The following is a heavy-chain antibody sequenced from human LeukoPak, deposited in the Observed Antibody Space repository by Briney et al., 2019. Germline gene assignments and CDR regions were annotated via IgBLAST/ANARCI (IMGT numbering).Heavy chain of an antibody. CDR2: IIPIFGTA. V-gene: IGHV1-69*13. Sequence: SVKVSCKASGYTFTSYGISWVRQAPGQGLEWMGGIIPIFGTANYAQKFQGRVTITADESTSTAYMELSSLRSEDTAVYYCARDEESRYYFDYWGQGTLVTVSS. D-gene: IGHD2-2*01. CDR3: ARDEESRYYFDY. J-gene: IGHJ4*02. CDR1: GYTFTSYG.